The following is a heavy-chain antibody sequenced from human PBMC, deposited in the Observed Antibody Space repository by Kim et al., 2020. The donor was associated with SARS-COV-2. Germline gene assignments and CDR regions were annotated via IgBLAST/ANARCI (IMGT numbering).Heavy chain of an antibody. V-gene: IGHV3-74*01. D-gene: IGHD6-13*01. CDR2: INSDGSST. CDR1: GFTFSSYW. J-gene: IGHJ3*02. CDR3: ERDLSTYNSSWYGAFDI. Sequence: GGSLRLSCAASGFTFSSYWMHWVRQAPGKGLVWVSRINSDGSSTNYADSVKGRCTISRDNAKNTLYLQMNSLRAEDTAVYYCERDLSTYNSSWYGAFDIWGQGTMVTVSS.